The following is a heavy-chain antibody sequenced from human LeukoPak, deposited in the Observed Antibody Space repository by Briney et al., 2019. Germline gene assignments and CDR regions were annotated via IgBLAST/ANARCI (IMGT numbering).Heavy chain of an antibody. D-gene: IGHD2-2*03. Sequence: SETLSLTCAVSGYSISSGYYWGWIRPPPGKGLEWIGRIYHSGSTYYNPSLKSRVTISVDTSKNQFSLKLSSVTAADTAVYYCARVRMDNWFDPWGQGTLVTVSS. V-gene: IGHV4-38-2*01. J-gene: IGHJ5*02. CDR3: ARVRMDNWFDP. CDR2: IYHSGST. CDR1: GYSISSGYY.